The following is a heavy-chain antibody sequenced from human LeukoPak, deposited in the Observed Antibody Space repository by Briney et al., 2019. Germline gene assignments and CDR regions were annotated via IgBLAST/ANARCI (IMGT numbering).Heavy chain of an antibody. CDR3: ARWVGELLRYYYYYGMDV. V-gene: IGHV4-4*02. CDR2: IYHSRST. CDR1: GGSISSSNW. D-gene: IGHD3-10*01. J-gene: IGHJ6*02. Sequence: SETLSLTCAVSGGSISSSNWWSWVRQSPGKGLEWIGEIYHSRSTNYNPSLKSRVTISVDKSKNQFSLKLSSVTAADTAVYYCARWVGELLRYYYYYGMDVWGQGTTVTVSS.